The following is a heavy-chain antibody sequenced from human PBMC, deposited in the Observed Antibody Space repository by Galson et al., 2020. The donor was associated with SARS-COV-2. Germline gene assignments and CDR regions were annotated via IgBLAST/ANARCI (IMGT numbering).Heavy chain of an antibody. D-gene: IGHD6-19*01. Sequence: SETLSLTCSVSGDSVSSYFWNWIRQPPGKGLEWIANIYYSGTTNYNPSLKSRVTISVDTSKNQFSLKLTSVTAADTAVYYCARHDPYSSGWTGYFQYWGQGALVTVSS. J-gene: IGHJ1*01. V-gene: IGHV4-59*02. CDR1: GDSVSSYF. CDR3: ARHDPYSSGWTGYFQY. CDR2: IYYSGTT.